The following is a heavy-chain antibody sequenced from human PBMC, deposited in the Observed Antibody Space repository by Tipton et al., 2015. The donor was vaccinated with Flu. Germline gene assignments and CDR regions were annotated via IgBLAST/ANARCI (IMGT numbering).Heavy chain of an antibody. D-gene: IGHD2-2*01. CDR2: INHSGSP. CDR3: ARGSEYADAYLDF. J-gene: IGHJ4*02. CDR1: GGSFSGHY. V-gene: IGHV4-34*01. Sequence: TLSLTCAVYGGSFSGHYWSWIRRPPGKGLEWIGEINHSGSPNCSPSLTSRVTISVDTSKNQFSLKVTSLTAADTAVYYCARGSEYADAYLDFWGQGTLVTVSS.